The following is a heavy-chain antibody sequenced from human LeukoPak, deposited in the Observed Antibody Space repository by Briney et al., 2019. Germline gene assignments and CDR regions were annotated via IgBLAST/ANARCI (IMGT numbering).Heavy chain of an antibody. CDR2: ISNSGVST. J-gene: IGHJ4*02. D-gene: IGHD5-18*01. V-gene: IGHV3-23*01. CDR3: AEESEIQLWLMGY. Sequence: GGSLRLSCAASGFTFSSYAMSWVRQAPGKGLEWVSAISNSGVSTYYADSVKGRFTISRDNSKNTLYLQMNSLRAEDTAVYYCAEESEIQLWLMGYWGQGTLVTVSS. CDR1: GFTFSSYA.